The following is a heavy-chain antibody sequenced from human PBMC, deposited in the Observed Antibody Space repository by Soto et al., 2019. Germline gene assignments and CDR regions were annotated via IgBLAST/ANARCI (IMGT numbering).Heavy chain of an antibody. D-gene: IGHD1-26*01. V-gene: IGHV1-46*03. CDR3: ARSLMGGDY. CDR1: GYTFTSSY. CDR2: INPNGGST. J-gene: IGHJ4*02. Sequence: QVQLVQSGAEVKRPGASVKLSCKASGYTFTSSYIHWVRQAPGQGLEWMAIINPNGGSTNYAQKFQGRVTMTRDTSTTTVYMELSSLTSEDTAVYYCARSLMGGDYWGQGTLVTVSS.